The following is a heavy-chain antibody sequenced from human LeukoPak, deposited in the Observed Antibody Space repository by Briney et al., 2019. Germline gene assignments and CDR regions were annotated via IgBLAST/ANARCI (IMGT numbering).Heavy chain of an antibody. V-gene: IGHV1-8*01. CDR1: GYTFTSYD. J-gene: IGHJ6*03. Sequence: ASVKVSCKASGYTFTSYDINWVRQATGQGLEWMGWMNPNSGNTGYAQKFQGRVTMTRNTSISTAYMELSSLRSEDTAVYYCASSSRYYYYYYYMDVWGKGTTVTVSS. CDR3: ASSSRYYYYYYYMDV. CDR2: MNPNSGNT.